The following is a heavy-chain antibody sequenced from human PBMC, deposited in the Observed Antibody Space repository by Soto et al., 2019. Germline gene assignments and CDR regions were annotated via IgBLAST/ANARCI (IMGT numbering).Heavy chain of an antibody. D-gene: IGHD2-2*01. CDR3: ARLPAAKLYVAFDI. CDR2: IYYSGST. J-gene: IGHJ3*02. Sequence: PSEPLSLTCTVSGGSISISSYYWGWIRQPPGKGLEWIGSIYYSGSTYYNPSLKSRVTISVDTSKNQFSLKLSSVTAADTAVYYCARLPAAKLYVAFDIWGQGTMVTVSS. CDR1: GGSISISSYY. V-gene: IGHV4-39*01.